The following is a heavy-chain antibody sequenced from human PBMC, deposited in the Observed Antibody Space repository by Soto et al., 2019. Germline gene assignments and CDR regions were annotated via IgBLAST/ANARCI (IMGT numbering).Heavy chain of an antibody. J-gene: IGHJ5*02. CDR3: AHQTSRGFIAALNWFDP. V-gene: IGHV2-5*01. Sequence: SGPTLVNPTQTLTLTCTFSGFSLSTSGVGVGWIRQPPGKALEWLALIYWNDDKRYSPSLKSRLTITKDTSKNQVVLTMTNMDPVDTATYYCAHQTSRGFIAALNWFDPWGQGTLVTVSS. CDR1: GFSLSTSGVG. CDR2: IYWNDDK. D-gene: IGHD6-6*01.